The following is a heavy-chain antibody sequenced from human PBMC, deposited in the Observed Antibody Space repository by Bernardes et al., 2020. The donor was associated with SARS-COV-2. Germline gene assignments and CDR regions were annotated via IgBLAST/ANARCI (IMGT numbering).Heavy chain of an antibody. D-gene: IGHD5-12*01. Sequence: SETLSLTCAVYGGSFSGYYWSWIRQPPGKGLEWIGEINHSGSTNYNPSLKSRVTISVDTSKNQFSLKLSSVTAADTAVYYCARGGYSGYDRGAYYYYMDVWGKGTTVTVSS. J-gene: IGHJ6*03. CDR1: GGSFSGYY. V-gene: IGHV4-34*01. CDR2: INHSGST. CDR3: ARGGYSGYDRGAYYYYMDV.